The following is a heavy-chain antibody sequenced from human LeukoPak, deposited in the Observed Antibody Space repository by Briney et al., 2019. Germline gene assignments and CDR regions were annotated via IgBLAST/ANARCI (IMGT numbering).Heavy chain of an antibody. CDR3: ARHGAWDRGVINPFGAFDI. Sequence: SETLSLTCTVSGGPISSYYWSWIRQPPGKGLEWIGYIYYSGSTNYNPSLKSRVTISVDTSKNQFSLKLSSVTAADTAVYYCARHGAWDRGVINPFGAFDIWGQGTMVTVSS. CDR1: GGPISSYY. CDR2: IYYSGST. J-gene: IGHJ3*02. D-gene: IGHD3-10*01. V-gene: IGHV4-59*08.